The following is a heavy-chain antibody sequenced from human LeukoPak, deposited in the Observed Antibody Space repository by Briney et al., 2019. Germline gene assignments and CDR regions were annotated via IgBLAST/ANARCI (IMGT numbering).Heavy chain of an antibody. CDR1: GGSISSSSYY. Sequence: SKTLSLTCTVSGGSISSSSYYWGWIRQPPGKGLEWIGSIYYSGSTYYNPSLKSRVTISVDTSKNQFSLKLSSVTAADTAVYYCAAPDFWSGYFDYWGQGTLVTVSS. D-gene: IGHD3-3*01. CDR2: IYYSGST. V-gene: IGHV4-39*01. J-gene: IGHJ4*02. CDR3: AAPDFWSGYFDY.